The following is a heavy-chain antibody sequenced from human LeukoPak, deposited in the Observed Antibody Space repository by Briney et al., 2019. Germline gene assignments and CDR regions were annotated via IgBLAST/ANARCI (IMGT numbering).Heavy chain of an antibody. CDR1: GGSIGSSSYY. V-gene: IGHV4-39*01. D-gene: IGHD3-9*01. J-gene: IGHJ4*02. CDR3: ARPSYDILTGYYNVDY. Sequence: SETLSLTCTVSGGSIGSSSYYWGWIRQPPGKGLEWIGSIYYSGSTYYNPSLKSRVTISVDTSKNQFSLKLSSVTAADTAVYYCARPSYDILTGYYNVDYWGQGTLVTVSS. CDR2: IYYSGST.